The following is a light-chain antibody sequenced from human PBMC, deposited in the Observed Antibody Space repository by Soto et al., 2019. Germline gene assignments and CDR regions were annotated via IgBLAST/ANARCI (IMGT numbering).Light chain of an antibody. CDR3: SSFRSGSTL. Sequence: QSALTQPASVSGSPGQSIAISCTGTSSDVGAYNFVSWYQQHPGKAPKLMIYEVSNRPSGVSSRFSGSKSGNTASLTISGLQPEYEADYYCSSFRSGSTLFGTGTKLTVL. V-gene: IGLV2-14*01. J-gene: IGLJ1*01. CDR2: EVS. CDR1: SSDVGAYNF.